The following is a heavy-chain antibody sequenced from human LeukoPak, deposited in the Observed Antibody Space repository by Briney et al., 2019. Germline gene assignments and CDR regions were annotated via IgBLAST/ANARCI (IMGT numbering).Heavy chain of an antibody. V-gene: IGHV3-13*01. CDR2: IGTAGDT. D-gene: IGHD6-13*01. J-gene: IGHJ4*02. CDR3: ARSGSSSWSAYDY. Sequence: QAGESLRLSCAASGFTFSSYDMHWVRQATGKGLEWVSAIGTAGDTYYPGSVKGRFTISRENAKNSLYLQINSLRAGDTAVYYCARSGSSSWSAYDYWGQGTLVTVSS. CDR1: GFTFSSYD.